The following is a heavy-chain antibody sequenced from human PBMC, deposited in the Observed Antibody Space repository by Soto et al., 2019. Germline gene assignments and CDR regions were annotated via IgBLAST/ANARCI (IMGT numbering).Heavy chain of an antibody. V-gene: IGHV3-23*01. CDR2: ISGGGGST. D-gene: IGHD3-9*01. CDR1: GFVFTDYG. J-gene: IGHJ4*02. CDR3: AKTETFNGYYNAFDY. Sequence: GGSLRLSCAASGFVFTDYGMHWVRQAPGKGLEWVASISGGGGSTYYADSVKGRFSISRDNSNRVVYLQMGSLTAGDTAVYYCAKTETFNGYYNAFDYWGQGTRVTVSS.